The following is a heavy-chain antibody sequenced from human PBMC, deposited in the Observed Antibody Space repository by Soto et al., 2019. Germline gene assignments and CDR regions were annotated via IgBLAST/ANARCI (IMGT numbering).Heavy chain of an antibody. D-gene: IGHD1-26*01. CDR2: INAGNGNT. Sequence: GASVKVSCKASGYTFTSYAMHWVRQAPGQRLEWMGWINAGNGNTKYSQKFQGRVTITRDTSASTAYMELSSLRSEDTAVYYCARGLGLYDFHYWRQGTLVTVSS. J-gene: IGHJ4*02. CDR1: GYTFTSYA. V-gene: IGHV1-3*01. CDR3: ARGLGLYDFHY.